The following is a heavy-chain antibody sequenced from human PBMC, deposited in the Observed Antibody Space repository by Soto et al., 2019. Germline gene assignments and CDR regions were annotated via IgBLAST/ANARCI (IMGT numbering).Heavy chain of an antibody. CDR3: ASGPYYDFWSGYLPNYYYYMDV. V-gene: IGHV4-59*11. CDR1: GNAIRSRC. Sequence: SETMYPTDRRAGNAIRSRCWSWIQQPPGKGLEWIGYIYYSGSTNYNPSLKSRVTISVDTSKNQFSLKLSSVTAADTAVYYCASGPYYDFWSGYLPNYYYYMDVRGKGTTVTVSS. J-gene: IGHJ6*03. D-gene: IGHD3-3*01. CDR2: IYYSGST.